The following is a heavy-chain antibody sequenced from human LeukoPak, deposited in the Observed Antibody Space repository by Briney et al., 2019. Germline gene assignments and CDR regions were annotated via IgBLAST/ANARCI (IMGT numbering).Heavy chain of an antibody. Sequence: ASVKVSCKASGYTFTSYGFSWVRQAPGQGLEWMGWISAYNGDTNYAQKFQGRVTMTTDTSTSTAYMELRSLRSDDTAVYYCAREKLVDTAMGLYYYYGMDVWGQGTTVTVSS. V-gene: IGHV1-18*01. CDR3: AREKLVDTAMGLYYYYGMDV. CDR1: GYTFTSYG. CDR2: ISAYNGDT. J-gene: IGHJ6*02. D-gene: IGHD5-18*01.